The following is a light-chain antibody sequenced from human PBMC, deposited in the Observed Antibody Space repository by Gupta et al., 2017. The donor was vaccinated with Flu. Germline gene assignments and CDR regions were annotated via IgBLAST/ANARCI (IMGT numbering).Light chain of an antibody. CDR3: QQYNNWPPVT. V-gene: IGKV3-15*01. CDR1: QSVSSN. Sequence: EIVMTPSPATLSVSPGERATLSCRASQSVSSNVAWYQQKPGQAPRLLIYGASTRATGIPARFSGSGSGTEFTLTISSLQSEDFAVYYCQQYNNWPPVTFGPGTKVDIK. CDR2: GAS. J-gene: IGKJ3*01.